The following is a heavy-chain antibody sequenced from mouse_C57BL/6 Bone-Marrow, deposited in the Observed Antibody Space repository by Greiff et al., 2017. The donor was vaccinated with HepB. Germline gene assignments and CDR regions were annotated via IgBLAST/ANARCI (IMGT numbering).Heavy chain of an antibody. D-gene: IGHD1-1*01. V-gene: IGHV5-9-1*02. CDR1: GFTFSSYA. CDR2: ISSGGDYI. CDR3: TRDYYYGSSYWYFDV. J-gene: IGHJ1*03. Sequence: EVKVVDSGEGLVKPGGSLKLSCAASGFTFSSYAMSWVRQTPEKRLEWVAYISSGGDYIYYADTVKGRFTISRDNARNTLYLQMSSLKSEDTAMYYCTRDYYYGSSYWYFDVWGTGTTVTVSS.